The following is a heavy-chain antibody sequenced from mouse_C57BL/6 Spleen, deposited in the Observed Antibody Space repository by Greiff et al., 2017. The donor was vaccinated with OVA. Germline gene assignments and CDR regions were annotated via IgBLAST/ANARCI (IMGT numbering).Heavy chain of an antibody. CDR1: GYTFTEYT. CDR3: ARYEEGGYDYDAWFAY. Sequence: QVQLQQSGAELVKPGASVKLSCKASGYTFTEYTIHWVKQRSGQGLEWIGWFYPGSGSIKYNEKFKDKATLTADKSSSTVYMELSRLTSEDSAVYFCARYEEGGYDYDAWFAYWGQGTLVTVSA. J-gene: IGHJ3*01. D-gene: IGHD2-4*01. V-gene: IGHV1-62-2*01. CDR2: FYPGSGSI.